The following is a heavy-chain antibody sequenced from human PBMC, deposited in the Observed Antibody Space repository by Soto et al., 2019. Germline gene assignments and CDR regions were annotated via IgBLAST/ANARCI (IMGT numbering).Heavy chain of an antibody. CDR3: ASSHYYDSSGYYSTEVSALDY. V-gene: IGHV4-31*03. CDR1: GGPIIIGNYY. D-gene: IGHD3-22*01. CDR2: IYYSGST. J-gene: IGHJ4*02. Sequence: TLSRTCNVSGGPIIIGNYYWSCIRQHPGKGLEWIGYIYYSGSTYYNPSLKSRVTISVDTSKNQFSLKLSSVTAADTAVYYCASSHYYDSSGYYSTEVSALDYWGPGTPVTVS.